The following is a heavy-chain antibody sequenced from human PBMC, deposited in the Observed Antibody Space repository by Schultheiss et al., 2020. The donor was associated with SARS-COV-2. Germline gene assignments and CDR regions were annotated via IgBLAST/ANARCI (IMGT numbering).Heavy chain of an antibody. CDR3: ARVSSGYERFYYYYYAMDV. CDR2: INHSGST. D-gene: IGHD5-12*01. Sequence: SQTLSLTCAVYGGSFSVYYWSWIRQPPGKGLEWIGEINHSGSTNYNPSLKSRVIISVDTSKNQFSLKLSSVTAADTAVYYCARVSSGYERFYYYYYAMDVWGQGTTVTVSS. V-gene: IGHV4-34*01. J-gene: IGHJ6*02. CDR1: GGSFSVYY.